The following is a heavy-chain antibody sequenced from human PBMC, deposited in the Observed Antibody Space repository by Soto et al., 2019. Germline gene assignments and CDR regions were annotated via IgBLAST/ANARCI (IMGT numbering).Heavy chain of an antibody. J-gene: IGHJ3*02. V-gene: IGHV1-18*01. CDR3: ARTVAEGAFDI. CDR1: GYTFTSYG. D-gene: IGHD4-17*01. Sequence: QVQLVQSGAEVKKPGASVKVSCKASGYTFTSYGISWVXXXXXXGLEWMGWISAYNGNTNYAQKLQGRVTMTTDTSTSTAYMEXXSLRSDDXAVYYCARTVAEGAFDIWGQGTMVTVSS. CDR2: ISAYNGNT.